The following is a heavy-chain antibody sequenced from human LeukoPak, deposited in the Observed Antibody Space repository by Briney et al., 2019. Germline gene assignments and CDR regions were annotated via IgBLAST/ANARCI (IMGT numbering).Heavy chain of an antibody. CDR2: NSRSSTTI. CDR1: GLTSTAYN. Sequence: GRSLRLSCAPSGLTSTAYNMYWVREAPGTGLEGISYNSRSSTTIYYADSVKGRFTISRDDAKNSLYLQINSLRDEDTAVYYCARAAGYYAPFDYWGQGTLVTVSS. D-gene: IGHD2-2*01. V-gene: IGHV3-48*02. CDR3: ARAAGYYAPFDY. J-gene: IGHJ4*02.